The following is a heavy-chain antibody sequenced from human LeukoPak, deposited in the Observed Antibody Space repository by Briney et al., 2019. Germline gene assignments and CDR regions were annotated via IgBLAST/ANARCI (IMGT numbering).Heavy chain of an antibody. D-gene: IGHD3-10*01. V-gene: IGHV3-23*01. CDR2: LSGRGGST. J-gene: IGHJ4*02. CDR3: AKDVGTMVVIDY. CDR1: GFIFSSYA. Sequence: GGSLRLSCEASGFIFSSYAMTWVRRAPGKGLEWVAALSGRGGSTFYSDSVKGRFTISRDNSKNTLYLQMNSLRAEDTAVYYCAKDVGTMVVIDYWGQGTLVTVSS.